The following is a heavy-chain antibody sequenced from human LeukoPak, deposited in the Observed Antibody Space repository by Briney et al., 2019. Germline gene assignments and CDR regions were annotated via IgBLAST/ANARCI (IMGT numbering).Heavy chain of an antibody. CDR1: GGSISSGGYY. CDR3: ARDTRNYYDSSGYYYSSWAFDI. CDR2: IYYSGST. D-gene: IGHD3-22*01. V-gene: IGHV4-31*03. Sequence: SETLSLTCTVSGGSISSGGYYWSWIRQHPGKGLEWIGYIYYSGSTYYNPSLKSRVTISVDTSKNQFSLKLSSVTAADTAVYYCARDTRNYYDSSGYYYSSWAFDIWGQGTMVTVSS. J-gene: IGHJ3*02.